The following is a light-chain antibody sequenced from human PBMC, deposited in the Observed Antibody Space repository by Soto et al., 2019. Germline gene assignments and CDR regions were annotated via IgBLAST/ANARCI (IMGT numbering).Light chain of an antibody. CDR1: QTISSW. Sequence: DIQMTQSPSTLSGSVGDRVTITCRASQTISSWLAWYQQKPGKAPTLLIYTASNLQSGVPSRFSGSGSGTDFTLTISRLEPEDFAVYYCQQYGSSRITFGQGTRLEIK. V-gene: IGKV1-5*01. CDR2: TAS. J-gene: IGKJ5*01. CDR3: QQYGSSRIT.